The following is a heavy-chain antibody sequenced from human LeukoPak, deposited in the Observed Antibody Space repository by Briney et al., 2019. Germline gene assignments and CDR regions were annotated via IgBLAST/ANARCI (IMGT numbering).Heavy chain of an antibody. CDR1: GYTFTSYG. Sequence: ASVKVSCKASGYTFTSYGISWVRQAPGQGLEWMGWISAYNGNTNYAQKLQGRVTMATDTSTSTAYMELRSLRSDDTAVYYCAVTYGSGSYYNSGKGFPIDYWGRGTLVTVSS. J-gene: IGHJ4*02. D-gene: IGHD3-10*01. CDR3: AVTYGSGSYYNSGKGFPIDY. CDR2: ISAYNGNT. V-gene: IGHV1-18*01.